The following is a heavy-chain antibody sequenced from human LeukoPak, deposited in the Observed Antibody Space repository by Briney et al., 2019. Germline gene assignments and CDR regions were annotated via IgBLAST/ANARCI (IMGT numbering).Heavy chain of an antibody. D-gene: IGHD6-6*01. CDR1: GFTFSSYA. CDR3: ARAGYSSLLSAFDI. V-gene: IGHV3-30-3*01. J-gene: IGHJ3*02. Sequence: PGRSLRLSCAASGFTFSSYAMHWVRQAPGKGLEWVAVISYDGSNKYYADSVKGRFTISRDNSKNTLYLQMNSLRAEDTAVYYCARAGYSSLLSAFDIWGQGTMVTVSS. CDR2: ISYDGSNK.